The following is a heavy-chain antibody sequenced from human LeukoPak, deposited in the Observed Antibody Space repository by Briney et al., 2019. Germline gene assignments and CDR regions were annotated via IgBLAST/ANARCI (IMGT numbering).Heavy chain of an antibody. D-gene: IGHD6-13*01. Sequence: PSETLSLTCTVSGGSISSGSYYWSWIRQPAGKGLEWIGRIYTSGSTNYNPSLKSRVTISVDTSKNQFSLKLSSVTAADTAVYYCASGPGIAAAVDNWFDPWGQGTLVTVSS. CDR1: GGSISSGSYY. V-gene: IGHV4-61*02. CDR2: IYTSGST. CDR3: ASGPGIAAAVDNWFDP. J-gene: IGHJ5*02.